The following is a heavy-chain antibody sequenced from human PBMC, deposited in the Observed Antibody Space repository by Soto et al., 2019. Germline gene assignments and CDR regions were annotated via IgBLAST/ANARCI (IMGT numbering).Heavy chain of an antibody. V-gene: IGHV3-74*03. CDR1: GLTYSTYW. D-gene: IGHD1-26*01. J-gene: IGHJ5*02. CDR2: INSDGRTT. Sequence: EVQLVESGGGLVQPGGSLRLSCTASGLTYSTYWMHWVRQAPGKGLVWVARINSDGRTTTYADSVKGRFTISRDNAKNTLYLQMNSLSAEDTAIYYCATVATGSYFWFDPGGQGTLVTVSS. CDR3: ATVATGSYFWFDP.